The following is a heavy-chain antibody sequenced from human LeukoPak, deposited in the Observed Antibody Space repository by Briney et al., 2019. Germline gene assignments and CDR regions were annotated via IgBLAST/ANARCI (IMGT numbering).Heavy chain of an antibody. CDR1: GGSFSGYY. CDR2: INHSGST. J-gene: IGHJ4*02. V-gene: IGHV4-34*01. CDR3: ARRPKKQTATWGPYFDY. Sequence: KPSETLSLTCAVYGGSFSGYYWSWIRQPPGKGLEWIGEINHSGSTNYNPSLKSRVTISVDTSKNQFSLKLSSVTAADTAVYYCARRPKKQTATWGPYFDYWGQGTLVTVSS. D-gene: IGHD5-18*01.